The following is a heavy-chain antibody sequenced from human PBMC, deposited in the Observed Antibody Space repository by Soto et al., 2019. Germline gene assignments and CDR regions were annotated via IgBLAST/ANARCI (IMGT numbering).Heavy chain of an antibody. Sequence: ASVKVSCKASGYTFTSYGISWVRRAPGQGLEWMGWISAYNGNTNYAQKLQGRVTMTTDTSTSTAYMELRSLRSDDTAVYYCARVGRYYGSGSYSYWFDPWGQGTLVTVSS. V-gene: IGHV1-18*01. D-gene: IGHD3-10*01. J-gene: IGHJ5*02. CDR3: ARVGRYYGSGSYSYWFDP. CDR1: GYTFTSYG. CDR2: ISAYNGNT.